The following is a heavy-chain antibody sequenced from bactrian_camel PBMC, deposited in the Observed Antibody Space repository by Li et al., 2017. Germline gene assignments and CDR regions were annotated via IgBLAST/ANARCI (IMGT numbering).Heavy chain of an antibody. Sequence: HVQLVESGGGSDQTVGSLTLSCAVSGYPAVKDYMAWFRQSPGKRREGVASIYRKQNATYYAASVKGRFTISQDDTQDTLYLRLNNLKPEDSGVYYCAASPEQWAELNQRSYTYWGQGTQVTVS. J-gene: IGHJ4*01. D-gene: IGHD1*01. CDR3: AASPEQWAELNQRSYTY. CDR1: GYPAVKDY. CDR2: IYRKQNAT. V-gene: IGHV3-2*01.